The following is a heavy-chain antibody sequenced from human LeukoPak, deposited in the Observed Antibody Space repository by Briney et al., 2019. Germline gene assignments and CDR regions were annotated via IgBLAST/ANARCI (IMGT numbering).Heavy chain of an antibody. Sequence: SETLSLTCTVSGGSISSYYWSWIRQTAGEGLEWIGRIYTSGSTDYSPSLRGRVTISVDKSKNQLSLKLNSVTAADTAVYYCATSSAVGGVKWFDPWGQGTLVTVSS. V-gene: IGHV4-4*07. CDR3: ATSSAVGGVKWFDP. J-gene: IGHJ5*02. D-gene: IGHD6-19*01. CDR2: IYTSGST. CDR1: GGSISSYY.